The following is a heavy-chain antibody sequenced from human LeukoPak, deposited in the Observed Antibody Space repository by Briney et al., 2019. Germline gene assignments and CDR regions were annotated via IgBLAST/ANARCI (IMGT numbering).Heavy chain of an antibody. CDR1: GFTFSSYA. J-gene: IGHJ4*02. CDR2: ISGSGGST. D-gene: IGHD6-13*01. Sequence: GGSLRLSCAASGFTFSSYAMSWVRQAPGKGLEWVSAISGSGGSTYYADSVKGRFTISRDNSKNTLYLQMNSLRAEDTAVYYCAKGQLRSSWYSDSLDYWGQGTLVTVSS. CDR3: AKGQLRSSWYSDSLDY. V-gene: IGHV3-23*01.